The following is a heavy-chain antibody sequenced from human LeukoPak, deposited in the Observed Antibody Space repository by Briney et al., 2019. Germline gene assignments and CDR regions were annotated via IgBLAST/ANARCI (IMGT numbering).Heavy chain of an antibody. Sequence: GGSLRLSCAASGFTFSTYWMHWVRQAPGKGLEWVAVIWYDGGNKYYGDSVKGRFTISRDTSKNTMYLQMNSLRAEDTAVYYCARDRRYGSGSGSRYYGMDVWGQGTTVTVSS. CDR1: GFTFSTYW. D-gene: IGHD3-10*01. CDR3: ARDRRYGSGSGSRYYGMDV. V-gene: IGHV3-33*08. J-gene: IGHJ6*02. CDR2: IWYDGGNK.